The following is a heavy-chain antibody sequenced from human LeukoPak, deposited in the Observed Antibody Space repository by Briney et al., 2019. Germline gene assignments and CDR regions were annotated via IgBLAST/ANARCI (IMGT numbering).Heavy chain of an antibody. V-gene: IGHV3-33*01. D-gene: IGHD2-15*01. J-gene: IGHJ4*02. Sequence: GKSLRLSCAASGFTFSTYGMNWVRQAPGKGLECVAVVWYDGSLKYYRDSVKGRFTISRDNSKNTLYLQMNSLRVEDTAVYYCAGGDGGGGTHPFDYWGQGTLVTVSS. CDR2: VWYDGSLK. CDR3: AGGDGGGGTHPFDY. CDR1: GFTFSTYG.